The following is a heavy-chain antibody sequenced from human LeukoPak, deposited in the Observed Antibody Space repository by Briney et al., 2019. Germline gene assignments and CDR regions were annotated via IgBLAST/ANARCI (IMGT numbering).Heavy chain of an antibody. CDR3: ARDRIVVVPATIGDH. CDR1: GFSISYGYY. V-gene: IGHV4-38-2*02. Sequence: PSETLSLTCTVSGFSISYGYYWGWIRQPPGKGLEWIGTMFHTGSAYYNPSLKSRVSMSIDTSNNQFSLRLSSVTAADTAVYYCARDRIVVVPATIGDHWGQGILVTVSS. J-gene: IGHJ4*02. CDR2: MFHTGSA. D-gene: IGHD2-2*01.